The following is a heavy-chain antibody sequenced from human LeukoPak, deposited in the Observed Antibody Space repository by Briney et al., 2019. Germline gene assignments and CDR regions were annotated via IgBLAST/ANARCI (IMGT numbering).Heavy chain of an antibody. CDR1: GGSISSGGYY. D-gene: IGHD2-15*01. Sequence: SETLSLTCTVSGGSISSGGYYWSWIRQHPGKGLEWIGYIYYSGSTYYNPSLKSRVTISVDTSKNQFSLKLSSVTAADTAVYYCARDYLGGNSFDYWGQGTLVTVSS. CDR3: ARDYLGGNSFDY. CDR2: IYYSGST. V-gene: IGHV4-31*03. J-gene: IGHJ4*02.